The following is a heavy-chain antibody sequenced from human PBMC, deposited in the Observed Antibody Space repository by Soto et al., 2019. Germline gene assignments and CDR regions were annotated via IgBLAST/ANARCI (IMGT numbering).Heavy chain of an antibody. CDR2: FDPEDGET. Sequence: ASVKVSCKVSGYTLTELSMHWVRQAPGKGLEWMGGFDPEDGETICAQKFQGRVTMTEDTSTDTAYMELSSLRSEDTAVYYCATDGGYCSSTSCSRVFFDYWGQGTLVTVSS. D-gene: IGHD2-2*01. CDR1: GYTLTELS. V-gene: IGHV1-24*01. CDR3: ATDGGYCSSTSCSRVFFDY. J-gene: IGHJ4*02.